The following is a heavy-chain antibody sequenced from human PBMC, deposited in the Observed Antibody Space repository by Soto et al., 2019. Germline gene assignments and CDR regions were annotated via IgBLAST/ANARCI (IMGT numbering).Heavy chain of an antibody. CDR2: IYSGGST. V-gene: IGHV3-66*01. CDR1: GFTVSSNY. J-gene: IGHJ4*02. Sequence: GGSLRLSCAASGFTVSSNYMSWVRQAPGKGLEWVSVIYSGGSTYYADSVKGRFTISRDNSKNTLYLQMNSLRAEDTAVYYCAKDKVPVVVTAPLDYWGQGTLVTVSS. D-gene: IGHD2-21*02. CDR3: AKDKVPVVVTAPLDY.